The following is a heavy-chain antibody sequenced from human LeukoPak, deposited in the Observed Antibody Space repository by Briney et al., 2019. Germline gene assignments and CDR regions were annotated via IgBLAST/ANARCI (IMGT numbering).Heavy chain of an antibody. CDR2: INTNTGNP. CDR1: GYTFTSYA. J-gene: IGHJ3*02. V-gene: IGHV7-4-1*02. D-gene: IGHD2-21*02. CDR3: ARESCCGGNCLAFDI. Sequence: GASVKVSCKASGYTFTSYAMNWVRQAPGQGLEWMGWINTNTGNPTYAQGFTGRFVFSLDTSVSTAYLQISSLKAEDTAVYYCARESCCGGNCLAFDIWGQGTMVTVSS.